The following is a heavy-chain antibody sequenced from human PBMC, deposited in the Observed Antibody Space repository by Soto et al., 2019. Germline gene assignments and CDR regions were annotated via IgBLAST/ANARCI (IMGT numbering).Heavy chain of an antibody. J-gene: IGHJ3*02. CDR1: GFTFSSYA. CDR2: ISYDGSNK. D-gene: IGHD5-12*01. V-gene: IGHV3-30-3*01. Sequence: QVQLVESGGGVVQPGRSLRLSCAASGFTFSSYAMHWVRQAPGKGLEWVAVISYDGSNKYYADSVKGRFTISRDNSKNTLYLQMNSLRAEDTAVYYCARDWGDGYNDACDIWGQGTMVTVSS. CDR3: ARDWGDGYNDACDI.